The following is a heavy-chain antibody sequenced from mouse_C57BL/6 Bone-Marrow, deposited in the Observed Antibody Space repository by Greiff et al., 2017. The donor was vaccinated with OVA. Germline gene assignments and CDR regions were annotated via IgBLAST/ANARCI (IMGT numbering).Heavy chain of an antibody. CDR1: GFNIKNTY. D-gene: IGHD1-1*01. CDR3: ARSHYYGSSFSFYFYS. J-gene: IGHJ2*01. CDR2: IDPANGNT. V-gene: IGHV14-3*01. Sequence: EVQLVESVAELVRPGASVKLSCTASGFNIKNTYMHWVKQRPEPGLEWIGRIDPANGNTKYAPKFQGKATITADTSSNTAYLQLSSLTSEDTALYYCARSHYYGSSFSFYFYSCGPGTTLTVSS.